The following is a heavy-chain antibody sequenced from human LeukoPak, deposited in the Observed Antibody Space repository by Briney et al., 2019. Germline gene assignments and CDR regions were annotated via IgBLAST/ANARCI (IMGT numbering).Heavy chain of an antibody. CDR2: ISGDGGST. CDR3: AKAPCYDSSGYYSPSEYFQH. CDR1: GFTFDDYA. V-gene: IGHV3-43*02. Sequence: GGSLRLSCAASGFTFDDYAMHWVRQAPGKGLEWVSLISGDGGSTYYADSVKGRFTISRDNSKNSLYLQMNSLRTEDTALYYCAKAPCYDSSGYYSPSEYFQHWGQGTLVTVPS. D-gene: IGHD3-22*01. J-gene: IGHJ1*01.